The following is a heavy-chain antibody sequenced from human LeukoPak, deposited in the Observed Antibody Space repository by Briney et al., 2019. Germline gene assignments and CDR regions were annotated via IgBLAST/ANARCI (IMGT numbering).Heavy chain of an antibody. V-gene: IGHV1-69*05. D-gene: IGHD2-2*01. J-gene: IGHJ4*02. CDR3: ATRPPYCSSTSCYQYDY. Sequence: SVKVSCKASGGTFSSSAISWVRQAPGQGLEWMGGIIPIFGTANYAQKFQGRVTITTDESTSTAYMELSSLRSDDTAVYYCATRPPYCSSTSCYQYDYWGQGTLVTLSS. CDR1: GGTFSSSA. CDR2: IIPIFGTA.